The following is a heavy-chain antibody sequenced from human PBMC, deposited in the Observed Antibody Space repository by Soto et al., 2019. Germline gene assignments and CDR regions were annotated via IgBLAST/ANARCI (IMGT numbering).Heavy chain of an antibody. V-gene: IGHV4-59*01. J-gene: IGHJ6*02. CDR3: ARVSPFRSYYGMDV. CDR1: GGSISSYY. Sequence: SETLSLTCTVSGGSISSYYWSWIRQPPGKGLEWIGYIYYSGSTNYNPSLKSRVTISVDTSKNQFSLKLSSVTAADTAVYYCARVSPFRSYYGMDVWGQGTTVT. CDR2: IYYSGST.